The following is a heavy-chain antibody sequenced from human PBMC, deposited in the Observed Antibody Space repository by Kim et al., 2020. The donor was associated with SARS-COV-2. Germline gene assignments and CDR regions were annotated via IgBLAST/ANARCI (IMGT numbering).Heavy chain of an antibody. J-gene: IGHJ4*02. V-gene: IGHV3-7*01. CDR1: GFSLSSYW. D-gene: IGHD6-19*01. CDR2: INQDGSVK. CDR3: ARKHTSGWFDAFDY. Sequence: GGSLRLSCAASGFSLSSYWMAWFRQAPGKGPEWVAHINQDGSVKDVLDSVKGRFIISRDNADNSLDLQMNGLRSEDTAVYYCARKHTSGWFDAFDYWGRG.